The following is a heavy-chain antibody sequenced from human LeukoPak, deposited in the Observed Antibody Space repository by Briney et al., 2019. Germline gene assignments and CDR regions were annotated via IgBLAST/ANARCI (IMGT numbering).Heavy chain of an antibody. CDR3: ARDPRITIFGVSLEPHDY. CDR2: IIPIFGTA. CDR1: GGTFSSYA. Sequence: SVKVSCKASGGTFSSYASSGVRQAPGQVLEWMGGIIPIFGTANYAQKFQGRVTITADESTSTAYMELSSLRSEDTAVYYCARDPRITIFGVSLEPHDYWGQGTLVTVSS. V-gene: IGHV1-69*13. J-gene: IGHJ4*02. D-gene: IGHD3-3*01.